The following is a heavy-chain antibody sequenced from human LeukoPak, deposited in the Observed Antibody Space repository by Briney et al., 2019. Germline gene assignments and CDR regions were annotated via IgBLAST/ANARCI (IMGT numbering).Heavy chain of an antibody. CDR1: GFTFSSYA. Sequence: GGSLRLSCAASGFTFSSYAMSWVRQAPGKGLEWVSAISGSGGSTNYADSVKGRFTISRDNSKNTLYLQMNSLRAEDTAVYYCARDIVVVVAALFDYWGQGTLVTVSS. V-gene: IGHV3-23*01. CDR2: ISGSGGST. D-gene: IGHD2-15*01. J-gene: IGHJ4*02. CDR3: ARDIVVVVAALFDY.